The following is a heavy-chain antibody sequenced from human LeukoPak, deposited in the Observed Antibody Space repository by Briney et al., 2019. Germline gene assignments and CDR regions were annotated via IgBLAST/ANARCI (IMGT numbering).Heavy chain of an antibody. CDR3: AKDRVVDSSGYYWLIFYVSAFDI. D-gene: IGHD3-22*01. J-gene: IGHJ3*02. CDR2: INSDGSNT. Sequence: GGSLRLSGAASGFSVSDYWMHWVRQVPGKGLVWVSRINSDGSNTYYADSVKGRFTISRDNSKNTLYLQMNSLRAEDTAVYYCAKDRVVDSSGYYWLIFYVSAFDIWGQGTMVTVSS. V-gene: IGHV3-74*01. CDR1: GFSVSDYW.